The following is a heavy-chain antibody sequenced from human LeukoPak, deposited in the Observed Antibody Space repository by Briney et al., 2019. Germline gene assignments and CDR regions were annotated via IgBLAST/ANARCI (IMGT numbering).Heavy chain of an antibody. CDR3: ARGRAEYSSGWFRYNWFDP. J-gene: IGHJ5*02. CDR1: GGSISSGDYY. CDR2: VNHSGTT. Sequence: SETLSLTCTVSGGSISSGDYYWSWIRQPPGKGLEWIGEVNHSGTTNYTPSLKSRVTISVDTSKDQFSLKLTSVTAADTAMYFCARGRAEYSSGWFRYNWFDPWGQGTLVIVSS. V-gene: IGHV4-39*07. D-gene: IGHD6-19*01.